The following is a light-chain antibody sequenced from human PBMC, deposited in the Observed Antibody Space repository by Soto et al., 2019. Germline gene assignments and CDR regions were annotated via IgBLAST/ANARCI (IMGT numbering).Light chain of an antibody. CDR2: GAS. V-gene: IGKV3D-15*01. Sequence: EIVMTQSPATLSVPPGERATLSCRASQSVSTNFAWYQQKPGQAPRLLIYGASSRATGIPDRFSGSGSGTDFTLTISRLEPEDFATYYCQQLHDYPITFGQGTRLEIK. J-gene: IGKJ5*01. CDR3: QQLHDYPIT. CDR1: QSVSTN.